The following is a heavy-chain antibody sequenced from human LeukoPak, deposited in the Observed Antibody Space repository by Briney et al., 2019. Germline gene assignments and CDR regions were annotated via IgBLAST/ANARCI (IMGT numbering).Heavy chain of an antibody. V-gene: IGHV3-21*01. CDR3: ARDLLMVYAIQSHSYYGMDV. CDR1: GFTFSSYS. Sequence: GGSLRLSCAASGFTFSSYSMNWVRQAPGKGLEWVSSISSSSSYIYYADSVKGRFTISRDNAKNSLYLRMNSLRAEDTAVYYCARDLLMVYAIQSHSYYGMDVWGQGTTVTVSS. CDR2: ISSSSSYI. J-gene: IGHJ6*02. D-gene: IGHD2-8*01.